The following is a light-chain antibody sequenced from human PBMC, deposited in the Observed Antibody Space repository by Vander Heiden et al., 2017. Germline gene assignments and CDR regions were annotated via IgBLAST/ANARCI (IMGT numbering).Light chain of an antibody. J-gene: IGLJ3*02. Sequence: LPSQPPSVSGAPGQSFPCPCTEGSSNIGAASDVPWYQQLPGTAPKLLIFGNSNRPSGVPDRFSGSKSGTSASLAITGLQAEDDADYYCQSYDSSRGGWVFGGGTKLTVL. V-gene: IGLV1-40*01. CDR3: QSYDSSRGGWV. CDR2: GNS. CDR1: SSNIGAASD.